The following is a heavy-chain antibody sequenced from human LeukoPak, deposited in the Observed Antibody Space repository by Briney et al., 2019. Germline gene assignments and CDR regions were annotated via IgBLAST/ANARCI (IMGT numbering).Heavy chain of an antibody. CDR1: GFTFSSYS. Sequence: GGSLRLSCAASGFTFSSYSMNWVRQAPGKGLEWVAVISYDGSNKYYADSVKGRFTISRDNSKNTLYLQMNSLRAEDTAVYYCATTGEYWGQGTLVTVSS. CDR2: ISYDGSNK. D-gene: IGHD3-16*01. J-gene: IGHJ4*02. CDR3: ATTGEY. V-gene: IGHV3-30*03.